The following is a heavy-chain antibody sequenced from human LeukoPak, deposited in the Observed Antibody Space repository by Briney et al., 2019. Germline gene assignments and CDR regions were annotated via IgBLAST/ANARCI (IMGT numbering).Heavy chain of an antibody. Sequence: PGGSLRLSCAASGFTFSSYEMNWVRQAPGKGLEWVSYISSSGSTIYYADSVKGRFTISRDNAKNSLYLQMNSLRAEDMAVYYCAREDIVVVPGDYGMDVWGKGTTVTVSS. V-gene: IGHV3-48*03. CDR1: GFTFSSYE. CDR3: AREDIVVVPGDYGMDV. J-gene: IGHJ6*04. CDR2: ISSSGSTI. D-gene: IGHD2-2*01.